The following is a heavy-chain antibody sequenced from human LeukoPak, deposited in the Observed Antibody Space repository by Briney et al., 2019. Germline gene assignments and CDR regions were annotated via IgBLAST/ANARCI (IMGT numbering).Heavy chain of an antibody. CDR3: ARGVGGGNSDWFDP. J-gene: IGHJ5*02. CDR1: GGTFSSYA. D-gene: IGHD4-23*01. Sequence: SVKVSCKASGGTFSSYAISWVRQAPGQGLAWMGRIIPILGIANYAQKFQGRVTITADKSTSTAYMELSSLRSEDTAVYYCARGVGGGNSDWFDPWGQGTLVTVSS. V-gene: IGHV1-69*04. CDR2: IIPILGIA.